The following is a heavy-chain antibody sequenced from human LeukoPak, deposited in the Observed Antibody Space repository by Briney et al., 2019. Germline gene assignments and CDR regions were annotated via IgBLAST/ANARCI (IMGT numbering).Heavy chain of an antibody. CDR3: AERRDFWSGYDY. CDR1: GFTFSSYA. V-gene: IGHV3-23*01. CDR2: ISGSGGST. J-gene: IGHJ4*02. D-gene: IGHD3-3*01. Sequence: GGSLRLSCAAYGFTFSSYAMSWVRQAPGKGLEWVSAISGSGGSTYYADSVKGRFTISRDNSKNTLYLQMNSLRAEDTAVYYCAERRDFWSGYDYWGQGTLVTVSS.